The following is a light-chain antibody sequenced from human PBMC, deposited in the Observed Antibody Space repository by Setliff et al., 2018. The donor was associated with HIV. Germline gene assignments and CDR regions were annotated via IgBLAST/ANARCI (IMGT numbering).Light chain of an antibody. CDR3: CSYGSSDTFV. Sequence: QSVLTQPASVSGSPGQSITISCTGTSRDVGGYRLVTWYQQHPGKAPKLIMYEVTKWPSGISDRFSGSKSGNTASLTISGLQADDEADYYCCSYGSSDTFVFGTGTKV. J-gene: IGLJ1*01. CDR1: SRDVGGYRL. V-gene: IGLV2-23*02. CDR2: EVT.